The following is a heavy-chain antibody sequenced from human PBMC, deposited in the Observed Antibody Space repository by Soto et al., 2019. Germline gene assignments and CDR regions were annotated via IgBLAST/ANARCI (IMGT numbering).Heavy chain of an antibody. Sequence: QVQLVQSGAEVKKPGASVKVSCKASGYTFTSYAMHWVRQAPGQRLEWMGWINAGNGNTKYSQKFQGRVTITRDTSASTAYMELSSLRSEDTAVYYCARESDLLYGGNPRWWYYYGMDVWGQGTTVTVSS. CDR1: GYTFTSYA. V-gene: IGHV1-3*01. D-gene: IGHD4-17*01. CDR2: INAGNGNT. J-gene: IGHJ6*02. CDR3: ARESDLLYGGNPRWWYYYGMDV.